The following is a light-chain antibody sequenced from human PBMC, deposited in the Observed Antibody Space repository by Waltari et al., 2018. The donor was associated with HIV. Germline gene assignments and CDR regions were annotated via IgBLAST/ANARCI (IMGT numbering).Light chain of an antibody. CDR1: SSNIGSNT. CDR2: SNT. V-gene: IGLV1-44*01. Sequence: QSVLTQPPSASGTPGQRVTISCSGRSSNIGSNTVNWYQQLPGTAPKLIIYSNTQRPSGVPDRFSGSKSGTSASLAISGLQSENEADYYGAAWDDSLNGWVFGGGTKLTVL. J-gene: IGLJ3*02. CDR3: AAWDDSLNGWV.